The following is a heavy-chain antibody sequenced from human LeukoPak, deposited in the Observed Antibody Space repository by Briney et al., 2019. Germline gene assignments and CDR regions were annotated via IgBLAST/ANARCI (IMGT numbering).Heavy chain of an antibody. J-gene: IGHJ4*02. CDR2: INHSGST. D-gene: IGHD3-22*01. Sequence: KPSETLSLTCAVYGGSFSGYYWSWIRQPPGKGLEWNGEINHSGSTNYNPSLKSRVTISVDTSKNQFSLKLSSVTAADTAVYYCARANYYDSSGYSYWGQGTLVTVSS. CDR1: GGSFSGYY. V-gene: IGHV4-34*01. CDR3: ARANYYDSSGYSY.